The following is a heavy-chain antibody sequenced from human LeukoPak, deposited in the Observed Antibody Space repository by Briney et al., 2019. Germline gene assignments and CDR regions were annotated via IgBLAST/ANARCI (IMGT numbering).Heavy chain of an antibody. D-gene: IGHD2-2*02. V-gene: IGHV3-33*01. CDR2: IWYDGSNK. CDR3: ARDILIVVVPAAIPYYYYYGMDV. J-gene: IGHJ6*02. Sequence: GGSLRLSCAASGFTFSSYGMHWVRQAPGKGLEWVAVIWYDGSNKYYADSVKGRFTISRDNSKNTLYLQMNSLRAEDTAVYYCARDILIVVVPAAIPYYYYYGMDVWGQGTTVTVSS. CDR1: GFTFSSYG.